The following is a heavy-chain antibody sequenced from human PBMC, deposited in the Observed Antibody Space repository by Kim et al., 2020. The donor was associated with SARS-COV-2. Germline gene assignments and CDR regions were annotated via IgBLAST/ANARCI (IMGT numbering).Heavy chain of an antibody. D-gene: IGHD3-3*01. CDR2: INPNSGGT. V-gene: IGHV1-2*06. CDR3: ARDRNTIFGVVFIPDRYAMDV. CDR1: GYTFTGYY. J-gene: IGHJ6*02. Sequence: ASVKVSCKASGYTFTGYYMHWVRQAPGQGLEWMGRINPNSGGTNYAQKFQGRVTMTRDTSISTAYMELSRLRSDDTAVYYCARDRNTIFGVVFIPDRYAMDVWGQGTTFTVSS.